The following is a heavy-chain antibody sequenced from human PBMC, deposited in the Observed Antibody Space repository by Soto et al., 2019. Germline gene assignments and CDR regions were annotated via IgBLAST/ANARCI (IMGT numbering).Heavy chain of an antibody. CDR2: IYYSGST. V-gene: IGHV4-61*01. CDR1: GFSVSTGSYY. CDR3: ARVIPLTHNDILSLVAFDI. J-gene: IGHJ3*02. Sequence: SSETLSLTCTVSGFSVSTGSYYWSWIRQPPGKGLEWIGDIYYSGSTNYNPSLKSRLIISVDMSKNQFSLKLRSVTAADTAVYYCARVIPLTHNDILSLVAFDIWGQGTMVTVSS. D-gene: IGHD3-9*01.